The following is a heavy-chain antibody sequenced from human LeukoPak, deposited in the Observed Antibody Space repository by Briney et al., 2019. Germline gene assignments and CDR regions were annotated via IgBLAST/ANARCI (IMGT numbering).Heavy chain of an antibody. J-gene: IGHJ4*02. Sequence: PSQTLSLTCTVSGGSISSGGYYWSWIRQHPGKGLEWIGYIYYSGSTYYNPSLKSRVTISVDTSKNQFSLKLSSVTAADTAVYYCARDVSGNSDYFDYWGQGTLVTVSS. CDR2: IYYSGST. CDR3: ARDVSGNSDYFDY. V-gene: IGHV4-31*03. D-gene: IGHD4-23*01. CDR1: GGSISSGGYY.